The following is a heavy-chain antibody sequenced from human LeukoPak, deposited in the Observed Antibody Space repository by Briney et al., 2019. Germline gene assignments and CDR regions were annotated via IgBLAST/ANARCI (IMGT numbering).Heavy chain of an antibody. Sequence: PGGSLRLSCAASGFTLSSYAMSWVRQPPGKGLEWVSAISGSGGSTYYPDSVKGVFTISGDTSKHTPYPQMSSVRAEDTAVYYCAKGVGGLVPADLFDYWGQGTLVTVSS. CDR3: AKGVGGLVPADLFDY. CDR2: ISGSGGST. D-gene: IGHD2-2*01. V-gene: IGHV3-23*01. J-gene: IGHJ4*01. CDR1: GFTLSSYA.